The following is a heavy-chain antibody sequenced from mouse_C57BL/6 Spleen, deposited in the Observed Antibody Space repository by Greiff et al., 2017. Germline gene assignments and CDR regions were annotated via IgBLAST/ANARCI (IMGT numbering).Heavy chain of an antibody. J-gene: IGHJ4*01. Sequence: VQLQQSGAELVRPGASVKLSCTASGFNIKDDYMHWVKQRPEQGLEWIGWIDPENGDTEYASKFQGKATITADTSSNTAYLQLSSLTSEDTAVYYCTTGDRMDYWGQGTSVTVSS. CDR1: GFNIKDDY. CDR2: IDPENGDT. CDR3: TTGDRMDY. V-gene: IGHV14-4*01.